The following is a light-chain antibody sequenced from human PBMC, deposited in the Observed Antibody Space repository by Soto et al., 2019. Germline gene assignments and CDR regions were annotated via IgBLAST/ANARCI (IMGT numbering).Light chain of an antibody. CDR2: HXS. Sequence: DIHMTQSPSSVSASLGDRVTITXRARQGISNWFAWYQQEQVXPPKXXXDHXSSLQRGGPSRLSGGGSATDFTLTISSLEPEDSAVYYFQQRHMGTRTFGQGTRLEIK. CDR1: QGISNW. V-gene: IGKV1-12*01. CDR3: QQRHMGTRT. J-gene: IGKJ5*01.